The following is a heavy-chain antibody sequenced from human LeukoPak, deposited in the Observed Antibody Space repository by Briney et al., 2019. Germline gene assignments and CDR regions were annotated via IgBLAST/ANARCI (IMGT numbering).Heavy chain of an antibody. Sequence: SETLSLTCTVSSGSISTSNYYWGWVRQPPGKALEWIGNIFYSGSTYYSPSLKSRVTISLDTSRNQFSLKLNSVTAADTAVYYCAKPNGSGLIDIWGQGSMVTVYS. V-gene: IGHV4-39*07. D-gene: IGHD3-10*01. CDR1: SGSISTSNYY. CDR3: AKPNGSGLIDI. J-gene: IGHJ3*02. CDR2: IFYSGST.